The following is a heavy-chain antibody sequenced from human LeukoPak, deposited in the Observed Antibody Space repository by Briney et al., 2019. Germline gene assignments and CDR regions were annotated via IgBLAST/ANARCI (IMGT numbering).Heavy chain of an antibody. D-gene: IGHD3-9*01. Sequence: SETLSLTCTVSGGSISSYYWSWIRKPPGKGLEWIGYIYYSGSTNYNPSLKSRVTISVDTSKNQFSLKLSSVTAADTAVYYCARGLRYFDSYFDYWGQGTLVTVSS. CDR2: IYYSGST. J-gene: IGHJ4*02. CDR1: GGSISSYY. CDR3: ARGLRYFDSYFDY. V-gene: IGHV4-59*08.